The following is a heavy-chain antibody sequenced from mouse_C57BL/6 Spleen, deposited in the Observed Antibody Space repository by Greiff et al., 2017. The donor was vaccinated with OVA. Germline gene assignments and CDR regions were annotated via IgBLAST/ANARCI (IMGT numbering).Heavy chain of an antibody. V-gene: IGHV1-22*01. CDR1: GYTFTDYN. Sequence: VQLQQSGPELVKPGASVKMSCKASGYTFTDYNMHWVKQSHGKSLEWIGYINPNNGGTSYNQKFKGKAILTVNKSSSTAYMELRSLTSEDSAVYYCARYANWPQGFDYWGQGTTLTVSS. CDR3: ARYANWPQGFDY. J-gene: IGHJ2*01. CDR2: INPNNGGT. D-gene: IGHD4-1*02.